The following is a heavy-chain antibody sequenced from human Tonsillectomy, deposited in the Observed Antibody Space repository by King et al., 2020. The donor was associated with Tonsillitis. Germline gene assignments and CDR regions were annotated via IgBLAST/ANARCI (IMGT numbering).Heavy chain of an antibody. D-gene: IGHD6-19*01. CDR3: ARGRIGGQWLVTGAFDI. V-gene: IGHV3-13*04. CDR2: IGTAGDT. J-gene: IGHJ3*02. CDR1: GFTFSSYD. Sequence: VQLVESGGGLVQPGGSLRLSCAASGFTFSSYDMHWVRQATGKGLEWFSAIGTAGDTYYPGSVKGRFTISRENAKNSLYLQMNSLRAGDTAVYYCARGRIGGQWLVTGAFDIWGQGTMVTVSS.